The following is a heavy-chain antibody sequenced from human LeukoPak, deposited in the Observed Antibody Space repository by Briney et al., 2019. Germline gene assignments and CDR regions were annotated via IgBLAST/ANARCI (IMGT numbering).Heavy chain of an antibody. D-gene: IGHD3-9*01. CDR2: ISTYNGDT. CDR3: ARDPGQYYDILTGYYTPYYFDN. J-gene: IGHJ4*02. V-gene: IGHV1-18*01. CDR1: GYTFTSYG. Sequence: ASVKVSCKASGYTFTSYGVSWVRQAPGQGFEWMGWISTYNGDTDYAQKLQGRLTMTTDTSTSTAYMELRSLRSDDTAVYYCARDPGQYYDILTGYYTPYYFDNWGQGTLVTVSS.